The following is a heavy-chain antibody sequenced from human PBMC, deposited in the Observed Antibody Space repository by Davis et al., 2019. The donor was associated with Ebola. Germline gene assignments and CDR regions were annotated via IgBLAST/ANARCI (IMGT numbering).Heavy chain of an antibody. CDR3: ARHVNGDFWYFDL. D-gene: IGHD4-17*01. CDR2: LGTSADT. Sequence: GESLKISCAASGFVFRNYVMSWVRQAPGKGLEWVSTLGTSADTYYADSVKGRFTISRDNSKNTLYLQMNGLRVEDTAMYYCARHVNGDFWYFDLWGRGTRVTVSS. CDR1: GFVFRNYV. V-gene: IGHV3-23*01. J-gene: IGHJ2*01.